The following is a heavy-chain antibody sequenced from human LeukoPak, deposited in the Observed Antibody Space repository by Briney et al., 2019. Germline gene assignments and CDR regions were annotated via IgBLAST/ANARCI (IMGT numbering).Heavy chain of an antibody. J-gene: IGHJ4*02. V-gene: IGHV3-30*18. CDR3: AKVEDYSSSWYYFDY. CDR2: ISFDGSKN. Sequence: PGGSLRLSCAASGSTFSSYGMHWVRQAPGKGLEWVAVISFDGSKNCYEDSVKGRFTISRDNSKNTLYVQMNSLRAEDTAVYYCAKVEDYSSSWYYFDYWGQGTLVTVSS. D-gene: IGHD6-13*01. CDR1: GSTFSSYG.